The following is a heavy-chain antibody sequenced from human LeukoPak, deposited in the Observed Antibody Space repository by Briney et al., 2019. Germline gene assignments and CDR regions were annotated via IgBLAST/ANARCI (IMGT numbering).Heavy chain of an antibody. CDR1: GFTVSSNY. Sequence: PGGSLRLSCAASGFTVSSNYMSWVRQAPGKGLEWVSVIYSGGSTYYADSVKGRFTISRDNSKNTLYLQTNSLRAEDTAVYYCARYINYYDSSGYYYVRAFDIWGQGTMVTVSS. V-gene: IGHV3-66*01. CDR2: IYSGGST. J-gene: IGHJ3*02. CDR3: ARYINYYDSSGYYYVRAFDI. D-gene: IGHD3-22*01.